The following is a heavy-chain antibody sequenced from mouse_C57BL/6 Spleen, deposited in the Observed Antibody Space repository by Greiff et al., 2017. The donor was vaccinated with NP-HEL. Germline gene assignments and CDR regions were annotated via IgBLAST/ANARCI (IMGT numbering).Heavy chain of an antibody. CDR3: ARQDYYGSSYIAY. J-gene: IGHJ3*01. Sequence: QVQLQQSGAELMKPGASVKLSCKATGYTFTGYWIEWVKQRPGHGLEWIGEILPGSGTTSYNQKFKGKATLTVDQSSSTAYMQLNSLTSEDSAVYYCARQDYYGSSYIAYWGQGTLVTVSA. D-gene: IGHD1-1*01. CDR1: GYTFTGYW. CDR2: ILPGSGTT. V-gene: IGHV1-9*01.